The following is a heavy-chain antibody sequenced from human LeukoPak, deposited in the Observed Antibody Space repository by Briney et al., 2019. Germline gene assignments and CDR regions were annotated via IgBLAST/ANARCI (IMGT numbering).Heavy chain of an antibody. D-gene: IGHD3-16*02. V-gene: IGHV4-30-2*01. CDR2: IYHSGST. CDR1: GGSISSGGYS. Sequence: PSETLSLTCAVSGGSISSGGYSWSWIRQPPGKGLEWIGYIYHSGSTNYNPSLKSRVTISVDTSKNQFSLKLSSVTAADTAVYYCARSSPRVYVWGSYRTLAAFDIWGQGTMVTVSS. CDR3: ARSSPRVYVWGSYRTLAAFDI. J-gene: IGHJ3*02.